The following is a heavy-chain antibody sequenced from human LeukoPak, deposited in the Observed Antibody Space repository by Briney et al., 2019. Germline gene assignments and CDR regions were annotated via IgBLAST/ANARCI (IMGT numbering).Heavy chain of an antibody. CDR2: ISSSSSIK. CDR3: ARFAAGGSYYYYMDV. CDR1: GITFSMYS. J-gene: IGHJ6*03. V-gene: IGHV3-48*01. Sequence: GGSLRLSCAASGITFSMYSMNWVRQAPGKGLEWVSYISSSSSIKYYADSVKGRFTISRDNAKNSLYLQMNSLRADDTAVYYCARFAAGGSYYYYMDVWGKGTTVTVSS. D-gene: IGHD6-25*01.